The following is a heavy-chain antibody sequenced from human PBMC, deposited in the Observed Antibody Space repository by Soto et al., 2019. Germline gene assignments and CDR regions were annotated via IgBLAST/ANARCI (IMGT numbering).Heavy chain of an antibody. V-gene: IGHV4-34*01. J-gene: IGHJ6*03. CDR2: INHSGST. D-gene: IGHD3-3*01. CDR3: ARGRGLRFSSYYMDV. Sequence: ETLSLTCAVYGGSFSGSYWSWIRQPPGKGLEWIGEINHSGSTNYNPSLKSRVTISVDTSKNQFSLKLSSVTAADTAVYYCARGRGLRFSSYYMDVWGKGTTVTVSS. CDR1: GGSFSGSY.